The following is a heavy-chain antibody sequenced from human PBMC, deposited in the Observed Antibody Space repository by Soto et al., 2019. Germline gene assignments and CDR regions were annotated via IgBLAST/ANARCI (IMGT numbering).Heavy chain of an antibody. CDR3: ARNTLYRLVGESVDDAFDI. V-gene: IGHV1-2*04. D-gene: IGHD3-10*01. CDR1: GYTFTGYY. CDR2: INPNSGGT. Sequence: ASVKVSCKASGYTFTGYYMHWVRQAPGQGLEWMGWINPNSGGTNYAQKFQGWVTMTRDTSISTAYMELSRLRSDDTAVYYCARNTLYRLVGESVDDAFDIWGQGTMVTVSS. J-gene: IGHJ3*02.